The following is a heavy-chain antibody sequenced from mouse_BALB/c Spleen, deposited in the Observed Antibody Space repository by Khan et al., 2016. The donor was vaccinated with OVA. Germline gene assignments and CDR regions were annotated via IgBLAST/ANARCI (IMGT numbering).Heavy chain of an antibody. V-gene: IGHV5-9-1*01. CDR1: GFTFSSFA. Sequence: EVELVESGGGLVKPGGSLKLSCAASGFTFSSFAMSWVRQTPEKRLDWVATISSAGTYTYYPDSVAGRFTISRDNAKNTLYLQMNSLRSEDTAMYYCTKGNYGWFAYWGQGTLVTVSA. CDR3: TKGNYGWFAY. D-gene: IGHD2-1*01. J-gene: IGHJ3*01. CDR2: ISSAGTYT.